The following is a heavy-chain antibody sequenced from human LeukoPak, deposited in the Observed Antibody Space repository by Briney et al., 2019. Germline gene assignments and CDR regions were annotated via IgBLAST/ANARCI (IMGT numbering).Heavy chain of an antibody. Sequence: TGGSLRLSCLASGFTFSDCDMSWVRLSPGKGPEWVSAITSSGGTSLYADSVKGRFTISRDNSKSTMYLQMSGLRADDAAFYYCAEIGSGNKFDFWGQGTLVTVSS. J-gene: IGHJ4*02. CDR3: AEIGSGNKFDF. V-gene: IGHV3-23*01. CDR2: ITSSGGTS. CDR1: GFTFSDCD. D-gene: IGHD3-3*01.